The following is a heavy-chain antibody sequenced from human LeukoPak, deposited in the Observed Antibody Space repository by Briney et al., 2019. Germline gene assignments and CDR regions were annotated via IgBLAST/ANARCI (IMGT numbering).Heavy chain of an antibody. J-gene: IGHJ4*02. CDR2: IWFDGSNK. D-gene: IGHD3-10*01. Sequence: GGSLRLSCAASGFIFSGYGMHWARQAPGKGLEWVALIWFDGSNKYYSDSVKGRFTISRDNSKNTVSLQMSSLRAEDTGVYFCSRDLHGSGSYGTFDYWGQGTLVTVSS. V-gene: IGHV3-33*01. CDR3: SRDLHGSGSYGTFDY. CDR1: GFIFSGYG.